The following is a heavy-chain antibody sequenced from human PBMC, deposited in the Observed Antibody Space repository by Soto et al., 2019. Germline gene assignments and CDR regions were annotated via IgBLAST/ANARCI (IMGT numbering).Heavy chain of an antibody. CDR1: GFSFSYYG. D-gene: IGHD1-1*01. J-gene: IGHJ6*02. CDR2: IWYDGSKK. Sequence: GGSLRLSCAASGFSFSYYGMHWVRQAPGKGLEWVAVIWYDGSKKYYGDSVKGRFTISRDNSKNTLYLQMNSLRVEDTAVYYCVRLGATARGMDVWGQGTTVTVSS. CDR3: VRLGATARGMDV. V-gene: IGHV3-33*01.